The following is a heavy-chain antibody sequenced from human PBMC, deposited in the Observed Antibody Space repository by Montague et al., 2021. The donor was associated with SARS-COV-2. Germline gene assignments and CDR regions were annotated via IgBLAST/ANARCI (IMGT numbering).Heavy chain of an antibody. J-gene: IGHJ4*02. D-gene: IGHD6-13*01. Sequence: CPISGDTVSSNTAAWNWIRQSPSRGLEWLGRTYYRSKWYYDYAVSVKSRMTISPDTSKNQFSLQLSSVTPEDRAVYYCGRDPRYSLSWSFDYWGQGTLVTVSS. CDR2: TYYRSKWYY. V-gene: IGHV6-1*01. CDR3: GRDPRYSLSWSFDY. CDR1: GDTVSSNTAA.